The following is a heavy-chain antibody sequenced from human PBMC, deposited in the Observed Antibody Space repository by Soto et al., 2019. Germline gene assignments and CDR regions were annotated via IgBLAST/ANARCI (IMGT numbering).Heavy chain of an antibody. J-gene: IGHJ5*02. CDR2: LYYSGST. CDR3: ATTEMATLGNWFDP. Sequence: SETLSLTCTVSGGSISSSGYYWGWIRQPPGKGLEWIGTLYYSGSTYYNPSLKSRVTISVDTSKNQFSLKLSSVTAADTAVYYCATTEMATLGNWFDPWGQGTLVTVSS. CDR1: GGSISSSGYY. D-gene: IGHD5-12*01. V-gene: IGHV4-39*01.